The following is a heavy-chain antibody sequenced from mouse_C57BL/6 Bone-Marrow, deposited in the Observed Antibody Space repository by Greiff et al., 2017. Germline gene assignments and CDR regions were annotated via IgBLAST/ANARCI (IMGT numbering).Heavy chain of an antibody. CDR1: GYTFTSYW. CDR3: ARYTTVVTDWYFDD. D-gene: IGHD1-1*01. J-gene: IGHJ1*03. Sequence: QVQLQQSGAELVKPGASVKLSCKASGYTFTSYWMQWVKQRPGQGLEWIGEIDPSDSYTNYNQKFKGKATLTADTSSSTAYMRLSSLTSEDSAVYYCARYTTVVTDWYFDDWGTGTTVTVSS. V-gene: IGHV1-50*01. CDR2: IDPSDSYT.